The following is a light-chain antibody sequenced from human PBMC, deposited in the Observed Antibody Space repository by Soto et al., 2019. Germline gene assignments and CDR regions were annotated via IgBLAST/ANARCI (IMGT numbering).Light chain of an antibody. CDR3: QSYDSSLSGVV. CDR1: SSNIGAGYD. J-gene: IGLJ2*01. Sequence: QSVLTQPPSVSGAPGQRVTISCTGSSSNIGAGYDVHWYQQLPGTAPKLLIYGNSNRPSGVPDRFSGSKSGTSASLAITGIQADDDADYYCQSYDSSLSGVVFGGGTKATVL. CDR2: GNS. V-gene: IGLV1-40*01.